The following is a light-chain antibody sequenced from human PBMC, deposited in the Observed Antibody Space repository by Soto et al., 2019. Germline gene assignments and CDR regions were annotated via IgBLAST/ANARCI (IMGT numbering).Light chain of an antibody. Sequence: DVVMTQSPLSLPVIPGEPASISCRSSKTLLHSNGHNYLDWYLQKPWQSPQLLIYLGSNRASGVPDRFSGSGSGTEFTMKISRVEAEDVGIYYCMQTLQTPPWTFGQGTKVEIK. CDR2: LGS. CDR1: KTLLHSNGHNY. J-gene: IGKJ1*01. V-gene: IGKV2-28*01. CDR3: MQTLQTPPWT.